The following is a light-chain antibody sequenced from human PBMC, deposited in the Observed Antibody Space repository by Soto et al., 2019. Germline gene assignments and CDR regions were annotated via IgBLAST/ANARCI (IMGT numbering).Light chain of an antibody. CDR3: QQYSSYST. V-gene: IGKV1-5*03. J-gene: IGKJ1*01. CDR1: QSIGSW. Sequence: DIQMTQSPSTVSASVGDRVTITCRASQSIGSWLAWYQQKPGKAPDLLIYKASTLESGVPSRFSASGSGTEFTLTISGLQPDDFANYYCQQYSSYSTFGQGTKVDIK. CDR2: KAS.